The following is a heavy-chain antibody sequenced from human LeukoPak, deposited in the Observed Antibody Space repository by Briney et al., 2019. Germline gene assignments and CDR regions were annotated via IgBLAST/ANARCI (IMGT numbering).Heavy chain of an antibody. CDR2: INHSGST. V-gene: IGHV4-34*01. CDR1: GGSFSGYY. J-gene: IGHJ4*02. Sequence: SGTLSLTCAVYGGSFSGYYWSWIRQPPGKGLEWIGEINHSGSTNYNPSLKSRVTTSVDTSKNQFSLKLSSVTAADTAVYYCASSQYSYGYSNFDYWGQGTLVTVSS. D-gene: IGHD5-18*01. CDR3: ASSQYSYGYSNFDY.